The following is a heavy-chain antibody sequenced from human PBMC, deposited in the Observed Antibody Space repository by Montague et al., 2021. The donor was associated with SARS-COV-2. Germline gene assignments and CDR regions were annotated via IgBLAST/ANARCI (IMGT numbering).Heavy chain of an antibody. V-gene: IGHV2-5*02. Sequence: PALVKPTQTLTLTCTFSGFSLSTSGVGVGWIRQPPGKALEWLALIYWDDDTRYSPSLKSRLTITKDTSKNQVLLTMTNMDPVDTATYFCAHRRGLLLSDAFDIWGQGTMVTVSS. D-gene: IGHD1-26*01. CDR2: IYWDDDT. J-gene: IGHJ3*02. CDR1: GFSLSTSGVG. CDR3: AHRRGLLLSDAFDI.